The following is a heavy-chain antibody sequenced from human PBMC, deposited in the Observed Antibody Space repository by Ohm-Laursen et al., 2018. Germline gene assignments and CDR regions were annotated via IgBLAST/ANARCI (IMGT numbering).Heavy chain of an antibody. CDR2: IKQDGSKT. J-gene: IGHJ4*02. D-gene: IGHD6-19*01. CDR1: GFTLSTYW. CDR3: ANPPAAHSSGWYFAY. V-gene: IGHV3-7*01. Sequence: GSLRLSCTASGFTLSTYWMSWVRQAPGKGLEWVANIKQDGSKTYYVDSVKGRFTISRDNSKNTLYLQMNSLRAEDTAVYYCANPPAAHSSGWYFAYWGQGTLVTVSS.